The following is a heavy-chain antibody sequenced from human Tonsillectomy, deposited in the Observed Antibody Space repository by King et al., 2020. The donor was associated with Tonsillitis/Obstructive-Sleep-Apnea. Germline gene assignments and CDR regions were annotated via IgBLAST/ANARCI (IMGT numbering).Heavy chain of an antibody. CDR3: ARHPSSYVEDYYYYGMDV. Sequence: VQLVESGAEVKKPGESLKISCKGSGYSFTSYWIGWVRQMPGKGLEWMGIIYPGDSDTRYSPSFQGQVTISADKSISTAYLQWSSLKASDTAMYYCARHPSSYVEDYYYYGMDVWGQGTTVTVSS. J-gene: IGHJ6*02. CDR1: GYSFTSYW. CDR2: IYPGDSDT. V-gene: IGHV5-51*01. D-gene: IGHD5-12*01.